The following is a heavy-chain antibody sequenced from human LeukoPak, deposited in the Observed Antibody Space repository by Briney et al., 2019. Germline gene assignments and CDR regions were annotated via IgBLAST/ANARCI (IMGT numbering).Heavy chain of an antibody. CDR3: ARGDCSSTICYSPIDV. CDR2: IYRSGST. J-gene: IGHJ6*03. D-gene: IGHD2-2*01. Sequence: SETLSLTCTVSGYSISSGYYWVWIRQTPGKGLEWIGIIYRSGSTNYNPSLTSRVTISVDTSKNQFSLKVNSVTAADRALYYCARGDCSSTICYSPIDVWGKGTTVTVSS. V-gene: IGHV4-38-2*02. CDR1: GYSISSGYY.